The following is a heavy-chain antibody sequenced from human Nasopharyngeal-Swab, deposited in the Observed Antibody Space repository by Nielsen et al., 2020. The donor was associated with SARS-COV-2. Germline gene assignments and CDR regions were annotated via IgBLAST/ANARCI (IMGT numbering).Heavy chain of an antibody. D-gene: IGHD6-13*01. CDR1: GFTVSNNY. CDR3: ARSPYSINWYYFDY. J-gene: IGHJ4*02. Sequence: GALKISCAASGFTVSNNYMSWVRQAPGKGLEWVSVFYSSGNTYYADSVKGRFTISRDISKNTLYLQMNSLRAEDTAVYYCARSPYSINWYYFDYWGQGTLVTVSS. V-gene: IGHV3-66*01. CDR2: FYSSGNT.